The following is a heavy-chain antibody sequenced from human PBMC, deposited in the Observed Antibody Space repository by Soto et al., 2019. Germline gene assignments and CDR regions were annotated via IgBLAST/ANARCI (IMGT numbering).Heavy chain of an antibody. CDR1: GYTFTNYG. Sequence: QVQLVQSGAELKKPGASVKVSCKASGYTFTNYGISWVRQAPGQGLEWMGWINTYHGNTKYAQKLQGRVTMTKDTPTSTAYMELTSLRSDDTAVYYCARSPGYSASWGYFYYGMKIWGQGTTVIASS. CDR2: INTYHGNT. V-gene: IGHV1-18*01. CDR3: ARSPGYSASWGYFYYGMKI. J-gene: IGHJ6*02. D-gene: IGHD6-13*01.